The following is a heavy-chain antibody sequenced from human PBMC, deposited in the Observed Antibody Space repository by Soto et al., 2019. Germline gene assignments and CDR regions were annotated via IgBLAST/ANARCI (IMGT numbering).Heavy chain of an antibody. CDR2: IFSNDEK. J-gene: IGHJ6*03. CDR1: GFSLSNGKVG. Sequence: HVTLKESGPVLVKPTETLTLTCTVSGFSLSNGKVGVSWIRQPPGKALEWLAHIFSNDEKSYRTSLKSRLNISEDTSTSQVVLTMTNVDPVDTATYYCARILFGRSVAGGYFYMDVWGKGTTVTVSS. CDR3: ARILFGRSVAGGYFYMDV. V-gene: IGHV2-26*01. D-gene: IGHD6-19*01.